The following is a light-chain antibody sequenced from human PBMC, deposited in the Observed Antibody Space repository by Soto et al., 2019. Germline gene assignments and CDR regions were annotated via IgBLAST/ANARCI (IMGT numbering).Light chain of an antibody. V-gene: IGKV1-5*03. Sequence: DIQMTQSPTTLSASVGDRVTITCRASQNINSWLAWYQQKPGKAPNLLIYKATSLESGVPSRFSGSGSGTAFTLTINSLQPDDYAIYYYQQYNSYSSGTFGQGTKVEIK. CDR1: QNINSW. CDR2: KAT. CDR3: QQYNSYSSGT. J-gene: IGKJ1*01.